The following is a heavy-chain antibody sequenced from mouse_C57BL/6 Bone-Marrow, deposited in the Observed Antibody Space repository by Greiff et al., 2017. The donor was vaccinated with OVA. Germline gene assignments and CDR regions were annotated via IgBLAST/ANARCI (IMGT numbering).Heavy chain of an antibody. CDR1: GYTFTSYW. J-gene: IGHJ3*01. V-gene: IGHV1-55*01. CDR2: IYPGSGST. CDR3: ARLDFSWFAY. Sequence: QVQLQQPGAELVKPGASVKMSCKASGYTFTSYWITWVKQRPGQGLEWIGDIYPGSGSTNYNEKFKSKATLTVATSSSTAYMQLSSLTSEDSAVYYCARLDFSWFAYWGQGTLVTVSA.